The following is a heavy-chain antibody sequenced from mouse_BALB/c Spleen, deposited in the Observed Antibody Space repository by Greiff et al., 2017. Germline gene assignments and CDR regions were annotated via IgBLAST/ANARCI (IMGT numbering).Heavy chain of an antibody. J-gene: IGHJ4*01. CDR2: IYPGNSDT. D-gene: IGHD1-1*01. CDR3: TRYYYGSSRGYAMDY. Sequence: EGQLQESGTVLARPGASVKMSCKASGYTFTSYWMHWVKQRPGQGLEWIGAIYPGNSDTSYNQKFKGKAKLTAVTSTSTAYMELSSLTNEDSAVYYCTRYYYGSSRGYAMDYWGQGTSVTVSS. CDR1: GYTFTSYW. V-gene: IGHV1-5*01.